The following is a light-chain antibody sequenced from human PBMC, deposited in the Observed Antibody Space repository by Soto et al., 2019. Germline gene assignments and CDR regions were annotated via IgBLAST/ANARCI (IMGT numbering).Light chain of an antibody. V-gene: IGLV2-14*03. CDR3: CASGRGSALL. CDR2: DVD. CDR1: NTDVGGHHY. Sequence: QSALTQPASVSGSPGQSISISCTGTNTDVGGHHYVSWYQQHPGRAPKLVIYDVDNRPSNVSARFSCSKRGNTASLPISGLQYDDDEDYYCCASGRGSALLFGGGTKLTVL. J-gene: IGLJ3*02.